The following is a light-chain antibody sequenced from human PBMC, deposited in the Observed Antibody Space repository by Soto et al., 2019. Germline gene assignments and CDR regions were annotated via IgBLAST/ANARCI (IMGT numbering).Light chain of an antibody. J-gene: IGKJ5*01. Sequence: SVLTLYPGTLSLSLGERATLSCRVSQSVNSDYLAWFQQKPGQAPRLLIYGASTRTTGIPDRFSGSGSGTDFTLTIGRLEPGDFAVYYCLHYGGSPLTFGQGTRVEIK. CDR1: QSVNSDY. CDR2: GAS. V-gene: IGKV3-20*01. CDR3: LHYGGSPLT.